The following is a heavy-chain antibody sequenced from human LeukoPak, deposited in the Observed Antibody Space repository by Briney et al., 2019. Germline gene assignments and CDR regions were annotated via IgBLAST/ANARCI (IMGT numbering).Heavy chain of an antibody. Sequence: GGSLRLSCAASGFTFDDYGMSWVRQAPGKGLEWVSGINWNGGSTGYADSVKGRFTISRDNAKNSLYLQMNSLRAEDTALYYCARDQEITFGGVIVHWGQGTLVTVSS. CDR2: INWNGGST. D-gene: IGHD3-16*01. CDR3: ARDQEITFGGVIVH. CDR1: GFTFDDYG. V-gene: IGHV3-20*04. J-gene: IGHJ5*02.